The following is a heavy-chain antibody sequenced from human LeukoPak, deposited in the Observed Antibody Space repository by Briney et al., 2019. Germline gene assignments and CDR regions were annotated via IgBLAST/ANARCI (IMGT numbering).Heavy chain of an antibody. Sequence: GGSLRLSCAVSGFTFSSYGMSWVRQAPGKGLEWVSGISGGGLSTYYTDSVKGRFTISRENSKNTLYLEMTRLRTEDTAVYFCGRGGSTRAQAFDVWGQGTMVTVSS. J-gene: IGHJ3*01. CDR1: GFTFSSYG. V-gene: IGHV3-23*01. D-gene: IGHD2-15*01. CDR3: GRGGSTRAQAFDV. CDR2: ISGGGLST.